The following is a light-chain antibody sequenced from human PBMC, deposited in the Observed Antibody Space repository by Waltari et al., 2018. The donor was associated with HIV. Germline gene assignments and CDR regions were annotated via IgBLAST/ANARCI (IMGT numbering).Light chain of an antibody. CDR3: ATWDSGLSAVV. CDR2: YNN. CDR1: SSNIGYNY. J-gene: IGLJ2*01. V-gene: IGLV1-51*01. Sequence: QSVLTQPPSVSATPGQKVTISCSGSSSNIGYNYVFWYHQLPGTAPKLLIYYNNKRPSGIPDRFSCSKSGTSATLGITVLQTGDEADYYCATWDSGLSAVVFGGGTKLTVL.